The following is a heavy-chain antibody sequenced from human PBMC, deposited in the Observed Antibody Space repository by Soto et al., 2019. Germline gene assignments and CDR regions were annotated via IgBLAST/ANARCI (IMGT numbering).Heavy chain of an antibody. CDR2: ISYDGSNK. CDR1: GFTFSSYA. Sequence: PGVSLRLSCAASGFTFSSYAMHWVRQAPGKGLEWVAVISYDGSNKYYADSVKGRFTISRDNSKNTLYLQMNSLRAEDTAVYYCASSWYYYFDYWGQGTLVTVSS. D-gene: IGHD6-13*01. V-gene: IGHV3-30-3*01. J-gene: IGHJ4*02. CDR3: ASSWYYYFDY.